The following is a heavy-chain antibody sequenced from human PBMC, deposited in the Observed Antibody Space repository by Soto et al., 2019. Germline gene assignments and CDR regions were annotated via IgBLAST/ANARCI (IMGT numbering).Heavy chain of an antibody. D-gene: IGHD5-18*01. J-gene: IGHJ6*02. CDR3: ASRTRYSYGYYYYGMDV. CDR2: INHSGST. Sequence: SEILSLTCAVYGGSFSGYRWSWIRQPPGKGLEWIGEINHSGSTNYNPSLKSRVTISVDTSKNQFSLKLSSVTAADTAVYYCASRTRYSYGYYYYGMDVWGQGTTVTVSS. CDR1: GGSFSGYR. V-gene: IGHV4-34*01.